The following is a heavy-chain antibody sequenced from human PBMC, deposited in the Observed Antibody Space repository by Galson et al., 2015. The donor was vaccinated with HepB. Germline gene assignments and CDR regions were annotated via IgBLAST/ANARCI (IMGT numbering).Heavy chain of an antibody. CDR2: TYYRSKWYN. J-gene: IGHJ3*02. CDR1: GDSVSSNSAA. Sequence: AISGDSVSSNSAAWNWIRQSPSRGLEWLGRTYYRSKWYNDYAVSVKSRITINPDTSKNQFSLQLNSVTPEDTAVYYCARTFELIAAHTFDIWGQGTAVTVSS. CDR3: ARTFELIAAHTFDI. V-gene: IGHV6-1*01. D-gene: IGHD2-21*01.